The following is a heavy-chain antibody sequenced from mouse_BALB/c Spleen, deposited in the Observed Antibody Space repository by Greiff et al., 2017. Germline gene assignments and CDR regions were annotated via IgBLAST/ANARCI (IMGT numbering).Heavy chain of an antibody. J-gene: IGHJ4*01. CDR1: GFSLTGYG. CDR3: DRRGDYDYGYAMDY. D-gene: IGHD2-4*01. CDR2: IWGDGST. V-gene: IGHV2-6-7*01. Sequence: VKVVESGPGLVAPSQSLSITCTVSGFSLTGYGVNWVRQPPGKGLEWLGMIWGDGSTDYNSALKSRLSISKDNSKSQVFLRMNSLQTDDTARYYCDRRGDYDYGYAMDYWGQGTSVTVSS.